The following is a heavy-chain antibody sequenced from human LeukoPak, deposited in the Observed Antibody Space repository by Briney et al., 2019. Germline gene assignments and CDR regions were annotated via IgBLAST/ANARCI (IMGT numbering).Heavy chain of an antibody. Sequence: GGSLRLTCAASGFTFSQYNMNWVRQAPGRGLECLSYISGSGSDIYYADSVKGRFTLSRDNGKNSLYLQMNSLRVEDTGVYYCARDPVFSDTSGYYFDSWGQGTLVTVSS. J-gene: IGHJ4*02. V-gene: IGHV3-48*01. CDR2: ISGSGSDI. CDR3: ARDPVFSDTSGYYFDS. D-gene: IGHD3-22*01. CDR1: GFTFSQYN.